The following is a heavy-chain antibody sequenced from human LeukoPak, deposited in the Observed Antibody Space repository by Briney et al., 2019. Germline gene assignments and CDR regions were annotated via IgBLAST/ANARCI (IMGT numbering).Heavy chain of an antibody. CDR1: RFTFSSYS. J-gene: IGHJ6*04. D-gene: IGHD3-10*01. Sequence: GGSLRLSCAASRFTFSSYSMNWVRQAPGKGLEWVSSISSSSSYIYYADSVKGRFTISRDNAKNSLYLQMNSLRAEDTAVYYCARDLRGQGSGSYLYYYGMDVWGKRTTVTVSS. CDR2: ISSSSSYI. V-gene: IGHV3-21*01. CDR3: ARDLRGQGSGSYLYYYGMDV.